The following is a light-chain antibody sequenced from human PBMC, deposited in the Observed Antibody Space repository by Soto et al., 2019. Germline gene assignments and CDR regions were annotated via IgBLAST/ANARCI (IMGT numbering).Light chain of an antibody. Sequence: DIQMTQSPSSVSASVGDRVTITCRASQDIGSWLAWYQQKPGKAPKLLISATSNLQSGVPSRFSGSGSGTDFTLTISGLQSEDFAIYYCQLANKCPFTFGPGTKVDIK. CDR3: QLANKCPFT. V-gene: IGKV1-12*01. CDR2: ATS. J-gene: IGKJ3*01. CDR1: QDIGSW.